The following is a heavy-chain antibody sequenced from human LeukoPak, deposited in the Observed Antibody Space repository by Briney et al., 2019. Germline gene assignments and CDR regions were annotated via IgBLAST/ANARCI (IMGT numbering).Heavy chain of an antibody. CDR1: GFTFSSYA. V-gene: IGHV3-23*01. J-gene: IGHJ6*03. CDR3: ARVAGNWNYGYYYMDV. CDR2: ISGSGGST. Sequence: PGGSLRLSCAASGFTFSSYAMSWVRQAPGKGLEWVSVISGSGGSTYYADSVKGRFTLSRDNSKNTLYLQMNSLRAEDTAVYYCARVAGNWNYGYYYMDVWGKGTTVTVSS. D-gene: IGHD1-1*01.